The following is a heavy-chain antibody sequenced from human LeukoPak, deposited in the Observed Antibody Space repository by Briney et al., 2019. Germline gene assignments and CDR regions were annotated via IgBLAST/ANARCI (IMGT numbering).Heavy chain of an antibody. Sequence: PSETLSLTCTVSGGSISSYYWSWIRQPPGKGLEWIGYIYYSGSTNYNPSLKSRVTISVDTSKNQFSLKLSSVTAADTAVYYCAGAGLQIDYWGQGTLVTVSS. CDR3: AGAGLQIDY. V-gene: IGHV4-59*12. CDR1: GGSISSYY. J-gene: IGHJ4*02. CDR2: IYYSGST.